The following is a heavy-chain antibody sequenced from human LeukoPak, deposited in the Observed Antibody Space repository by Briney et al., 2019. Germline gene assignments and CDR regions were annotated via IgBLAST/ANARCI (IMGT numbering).Heavy chain of an antibody. CDR3: ARFRNLAVAGPFDY. CDR2: ISSSSSYT. D-gene: IGHD6-19*01. J-gene: IGHJ4*02. Sequence: PGGSLTLSCAASGLTFRLYALPWARQAPGKGLEWVSYISSSSSYTNYADSVKGRFTISRDNAKNSLYLQMNSLRAEDTAVYYCARFRNLAVAGPFDYWGQGTLVTVSS. V-gene: IGHV3-11*03. CDR1: GLTFRLYA.